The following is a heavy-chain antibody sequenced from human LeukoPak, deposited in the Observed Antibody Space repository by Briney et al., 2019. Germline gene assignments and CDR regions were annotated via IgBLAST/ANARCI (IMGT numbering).Heavy chain of an antibody. D-gene: IGHD5-18*01. CDR1: GFTFSSYA. V-gene: IGHV3-23*01. CDR3: ARRGYSFGTFDY. Sequence: GGSLRLSCAASGFTFSSYAMNWVRQAPGKGLEWVSGISSSGGSTYYADSVKGRFTISRDNSKNTLSLQLNSLRVEDTAIYYCARRGYSFGTFDYWGQGTLVIVSS. CDR2: ISSSGGST. J-gene: IGHJ4*02.